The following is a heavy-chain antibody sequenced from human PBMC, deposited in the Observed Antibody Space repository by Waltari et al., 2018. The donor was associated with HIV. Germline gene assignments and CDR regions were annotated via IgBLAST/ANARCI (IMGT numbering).Heavy chain of an antibody. J-gene: IGHJ4*02. CDR3: ARLQTGMYGYNYFVFDY. CDR1: GYTFTGYY. D-gene: IGHD5-12*01. Sequence: QVQLVQSGAEVKKPGASVKVSCKASGYTFTGYYMHWVRQAPAQGLEWMGWINPNRGGTNYAQKFQGRVTMTRDTSISTAYMELSRLRSDDTAVYYCARLQTGMYGYNYFVFDYWGQGTLVTVSS. CDR2: INPNRGGT. V-gene: IGHV1-2*02.